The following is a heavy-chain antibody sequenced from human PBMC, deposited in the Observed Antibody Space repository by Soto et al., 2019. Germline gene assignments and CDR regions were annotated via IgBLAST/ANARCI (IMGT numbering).Heavy chain of an antibody. D-gene: IGHD5-18*01. CDR2: ISGSGGST. J-gene: IGHJ4*02. Sequence: GSLRLSCAASGFSFSNYGMTWVRQAPGKGLEWVSLISGSGGSTYYADSVKGRFTISRDNSKNTVFLQMDSLRVDDTAVYYCAKDDAYSYGYLHIWGQGTLVTVSS. CDR3: AKDDAYSYGYLHI. CDR1: GFSFSNYG. V-gene: IGHV3-23*01.